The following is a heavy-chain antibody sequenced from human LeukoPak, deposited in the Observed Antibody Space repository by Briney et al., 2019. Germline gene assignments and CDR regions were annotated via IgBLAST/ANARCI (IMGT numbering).Heavy chain of an antibody. D-gene: IGHD2-2*01. J-gene: IGHJ5*02. CDR2: INHSGST. CDR1: GGSFSGYY. Sequence: PSETLSLTCAVYGGSFSGYYWSWIRQPPGKGLEWIGEINHSGSTNYNPSLKSRVTISVDTSKNLFSLQLSSVTAADTAVYYCARDRYCSSTSCYGYGGFDPWGQGTLVTVSS. V-gene: IGHV4-34*01. CDR3: ARDRYCSSTSCYGYGGFDP.